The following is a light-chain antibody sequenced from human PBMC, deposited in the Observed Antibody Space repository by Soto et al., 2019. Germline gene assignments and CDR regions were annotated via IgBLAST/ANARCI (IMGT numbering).Light chain of an antibody. J-gene: IGKJ3*01. V-gene: IGKV1-39*01. Sequence: DIQMTQSPSSLSASVGDGVTIACRASQSISYYLNWYQHKPGRAPNLLIYAASTLQSGVPSRFNGSGSGTDFTLTISILQPEDFATYYCQQTYNTPGFTFGPGTKVDIK. CDR3: QQTYNTPGFT. CDR2: AAS. CDR1: QSISYY.